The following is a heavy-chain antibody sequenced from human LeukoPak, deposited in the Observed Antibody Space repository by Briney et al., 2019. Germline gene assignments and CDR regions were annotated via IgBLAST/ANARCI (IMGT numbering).Heavy chain of an antibody. Sequence: PGGSLRLSCAASGFTFSSYAMSWDRQAPGKGLEWVSAISGSGGSTYYADSVKGRFTISRDNSKNTLYLQMNSLRAEDTAVYYCAKDPYSGSYYGNYWGQGTLVTVSS. J-gene: IGHJ4*02. CDR1: GFTFSSYA. CDR3: AKDPYSGSYYGNY. V-gene: IGHV3-23*01. CDR2: ISGSGGST. D-gene: IGHD1-26*01.